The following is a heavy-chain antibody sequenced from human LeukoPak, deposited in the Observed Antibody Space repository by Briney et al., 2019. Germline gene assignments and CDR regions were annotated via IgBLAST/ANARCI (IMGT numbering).Heavy chain of an antibody. V-gene: IGHV3-30-3*01. Sequence: GGSLRLSCAASGFTFSSYAMHWVRQAPGKGLEWVAVISYDGSNKYYADSVKGRFTISRDNSKNTLYLQMNSLRAEDTAVYYCARDPSFRSAALTLQGWSDPWGQGTLVTVSS. J-gene: IGHJ5*02. CDR2: ISYDGSNK. CDR3: ARDPSFRSAALTLQGWSDP. CDR1: GFTFSSYA. D-gene: IGHD2-15*01.